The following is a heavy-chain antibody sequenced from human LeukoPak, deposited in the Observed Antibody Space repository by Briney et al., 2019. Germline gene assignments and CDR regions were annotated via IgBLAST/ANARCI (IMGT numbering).Heavy chain of an antibody. CDR1: VGTFSSYA. D-gene: IGHD1-26*01. CDR3: AREVGATGDAFDI. CDR2: IIPIFGTA. V-gene: IGHV1-69*06. Sequence: SVKVSCKASVGTFSSYAISWVRQAPGQGLEWMGRIIPIFGTANYAQKFQGRVTITADKSTSTAYMELSSLRSEDTAVYYCAREVGATGDAFDIWGQGTMAIVSS. J-gene: IGHJ3*02.